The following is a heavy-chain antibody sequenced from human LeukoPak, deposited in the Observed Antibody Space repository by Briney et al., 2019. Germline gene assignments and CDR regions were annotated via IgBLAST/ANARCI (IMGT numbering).Heavy chain of an antibody. Sequence: GRSLRLSCAASAFTLSSYGMHSVRQAPGRGLEWVAVISYDGTDKYYADSVKGRFTISRDNSKNTLYQQMNSLRAEDTAVYYCAKDSGHCSGGSCYSFDYWGQGTLVTVSS. CDR3: AKDSGHCSGGSCYSFDY. CDR2: ISYDGTDK. J-gene: IGHJ4*02. V-gene: IGHV3-30*18. CDR1: AFTLSSYG. D-gene: IGHD2-15*01.